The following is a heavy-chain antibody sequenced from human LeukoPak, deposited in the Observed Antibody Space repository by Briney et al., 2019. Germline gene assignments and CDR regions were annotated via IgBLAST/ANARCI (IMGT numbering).Heavy chain of an antibody. CDR2: INSDGSTT. D-gene: IGHD1-26*01. CDR3: ARRSSGSPPYYFDS. V-gene: IGHV3-74*01. Sequence: PGGSLRLSCAASGFSFSSYWMHWVRQAPGKGLVWVARINSDGSTTNYADYVKGRFTISRDNAKNTLYLQTNSLRAEDTAVYYCARRSSGSPPYYFDSWGQGTLVTVSS. CDR1: GFSFSSYW. J-gene: IGHJ4*02.